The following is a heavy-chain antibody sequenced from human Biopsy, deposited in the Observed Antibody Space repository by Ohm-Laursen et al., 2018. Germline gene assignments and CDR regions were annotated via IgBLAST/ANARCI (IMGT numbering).Heavy chain of an antibody. V-gene: IGHV4-59*08. CDR3: AKGYTDYSDSSGFSYYFRY. J-gene: IGHJ4*02. Sequence: SETLSLTCTLSGDSITRSYWSWIRQSPGKGLEWIGHVFDRGTTNYNPSVRSRVTMSEDTSKKQFSLKMTSVTAADTAIYYCAKGYTDYSDSSGFSYYFRYWGQGTLVTVSS. CDR2: VFDRGTT. D-gene: IGHD3-22*01. CDR1: GDSITRSY.